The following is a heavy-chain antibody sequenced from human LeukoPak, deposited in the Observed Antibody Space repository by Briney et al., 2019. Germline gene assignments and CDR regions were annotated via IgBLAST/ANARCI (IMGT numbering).Heavy chain of an antibody. J-gene: IGHJ4*02. Sequence: GGSLRLSGAASGFTFSVYWMTWVRQAPGKGLEWVANIEEDGSEKYYVGSVRGRFTISRDNAKNSLYLQMNSLRAEDTAFYYCARAGRGRVGFDYWGQGTLVTVSS. V-gene: IGHV3-7*05. D-gene: IGHD3-16*01. CDR1: GFTFSVYW. CDR3: ARAGRGRVGFDY. CDR2: IEEDGSEK.